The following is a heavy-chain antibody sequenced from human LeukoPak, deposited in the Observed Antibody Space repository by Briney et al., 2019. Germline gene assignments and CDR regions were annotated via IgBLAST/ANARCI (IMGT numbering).Heavy chain of an antibody. CDR3: ARQGFYGGHVDY. CDR1: GGTISTYY. J-gene: IGHJ4*02. V-gene: IGHV4-59*08. D-gene: IGHD4-23*01. CDR2: IDYSGST. Sequence: KSSETLSLTCTVSGGTISTYYWSWIRQPPAKGLEWIGYIDYSGSTNYNPSLKSRVTISVDTSKNQFSLKLTSVTAADTAVYYCARQGFYGGHVDYWGQGTLVTVSS.